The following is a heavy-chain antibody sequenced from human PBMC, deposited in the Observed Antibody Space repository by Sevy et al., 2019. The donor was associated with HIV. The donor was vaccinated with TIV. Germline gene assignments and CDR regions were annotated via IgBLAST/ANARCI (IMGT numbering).Heavy chain of an antibody. CDR1: GFTFSKYS. V-gene: IGHV3-23*01. Sequence: GGSLRLSCAASGFTFSKYSMSWVRQPPGKGLEWVSTLSFGCGEINHRDSVKGRFTISRDNSKNSLYLQMNNLRAEDTGVYYCAREGCTKPHDYWGQGTLVTVSS. CDR2: LSFGCGEI. J-gene: IGHJ4*02. D-gene: IGHD2-8*01. CDR3: AREGCTKPHDY.